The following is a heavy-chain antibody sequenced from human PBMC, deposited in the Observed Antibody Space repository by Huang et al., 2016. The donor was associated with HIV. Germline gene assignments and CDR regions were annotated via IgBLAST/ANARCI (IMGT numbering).Heavy chain of an antibody. V-gene: IGHV1-69*01. J-gene: IGHJ4*02. Sequence: QVQLVQSGAEVKKPGSSVKVSCKDSGGSFRNFAIGWVRQAPGQGLEWSGAIIPTLGTANYAQNFQGRFTSIADESTSTAYMELSSLRSEDTAVYYCATVDYYDTSGPQRGYFDNWGQGTLVTVSS. CDR3: ATVDYYDTSGPQRGYFDN. D-gene: IGHD3-22*01. CDR2: IIPTLGTA. CDR1: GGSFRNFA.